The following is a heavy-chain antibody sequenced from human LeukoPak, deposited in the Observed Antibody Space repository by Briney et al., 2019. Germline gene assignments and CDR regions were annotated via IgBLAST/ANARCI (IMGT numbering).Heavy chain of an antibody. Sequence: ASVKVSCKASGYTLPGYYMHWVRQAPGQGLEWMGWINPNSGGTNYAQKFQGRVTMTRDTFISTAYMELSRLRSDDAAVYYCAREHSSSSGKVFDYWGQGTLVTVSS. CDR2: INPNSGGT. CDR1: GYTLPGYY. J-gene: IGHJ4*02. V-gene: IGHV1-2*02. D-gene: IGHD6-6*01. CDR3: AREHSSSSGKVFDY.